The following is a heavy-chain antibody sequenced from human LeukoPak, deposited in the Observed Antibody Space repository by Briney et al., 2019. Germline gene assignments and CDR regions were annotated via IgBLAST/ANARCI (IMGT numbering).Heavy chain of an antibody. V-gene: IGHV5-51*01. CDR3: ARPGTTYFDY. CDR1: GYSFTNYW. J-gene: IGHJ4*02. D-gene: IGHD1/OR15-1a*01. CDR2: IYPGDSDV. Sequence: GESLKISCKASGYSFTNYWIGWVRQMPGKGLEWLGMIYPGDSDVRYNPSFQGQVTISADKSISTAYLQWSSLKALDTAMYYCARPGTTYFDYWGLGTLVTVSS.